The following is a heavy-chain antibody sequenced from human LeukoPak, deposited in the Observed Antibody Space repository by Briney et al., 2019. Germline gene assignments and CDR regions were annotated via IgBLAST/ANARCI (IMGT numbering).Heavy chain of an antibody. CDR1: GYSFTSYW. J-gene: IGHJ4*02. CDR2: IYPGDSDT. Sequence: GESLKISCKGSGYSFTSYWIGWVRQMPGKGLEWMGIIYPGDSDTRYSPSFQGQVTITADKSISTAYLQWNSLKASDTAMYYCATMGELSFSPGINWGQGTLVTVSS. V-gene: IGHV5-51*01. D-gene: IGHD3-16*02. CDR3: ATMGELSFSPGIN.